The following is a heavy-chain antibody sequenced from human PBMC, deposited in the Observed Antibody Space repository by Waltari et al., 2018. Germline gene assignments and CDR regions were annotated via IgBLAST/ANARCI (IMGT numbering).Heavy chain of an antibody. D-gene: IGHD6-13*01. CDR3: ARGEWYSQLVY. CDR1: GGSFSGYY. V-gene: IGHV4-34*01. J-gene: IGHJ4*02. CDR2: INHSGST. Sequence: QVQLQQWGAGLLKPSETLSLTCAVYGGSFSGYYWSWIRQPPGKGLEWIGEINHSGSTNSNPSLKSRVTISVDTSKNQFSLKLSSVTAADTAVYYCARGEWYSQLVYWGQGTLVTVSS.